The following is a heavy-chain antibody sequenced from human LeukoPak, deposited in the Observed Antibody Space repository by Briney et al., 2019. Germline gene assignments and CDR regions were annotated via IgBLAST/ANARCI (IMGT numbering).Heavy chain of an antibody. CDR1: GFTFSDYY. D-gene: IGHD2-2*01. J-gene: IGHJ6*02. CDR2: ISSSGSTI. V-gene: IGHV3-11*01. Sequence: GGSLRLSCAASGFTFSDYYMSSIRLAPGKGLEWVSYISSSGSTIYYADSVKGRFTISRDNAKNSLYLQMNSLRAEDTAVYYCARDRVGYCSSTSCYNYYYGMDVWGQGTTVTVSS. CDR3: ARDRVGYCSSTSCYNYYYGMDV.